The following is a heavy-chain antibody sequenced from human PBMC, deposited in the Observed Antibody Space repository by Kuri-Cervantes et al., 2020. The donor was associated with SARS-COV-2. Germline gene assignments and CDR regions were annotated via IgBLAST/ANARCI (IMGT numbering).Heavy chain of an antibody. J-gene: IGHJ4*02. Sequence: GGSLRLSCAASGFTFSTYTMHWVRQAPGKGLEWVAVTTDDGTNKYYADSVKGRFTISRDDSKNTLYLQMNSLKTEDTAVYYCTTVRFGELLQYYFDYWGQGTLVTDSS. CDR3: TTVRFGELLQYYFDY. D-gene: IGHD3-10*01. V-gene: IGHV3-30-3*01. CDR2: TTDDGTNK. CDR1: GFTFSTYT.